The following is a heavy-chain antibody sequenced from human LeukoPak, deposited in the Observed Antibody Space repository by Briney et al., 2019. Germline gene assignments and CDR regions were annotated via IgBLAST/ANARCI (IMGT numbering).Heavy chain of an antibody. Sequence: ASVKVSCKVSGYTLTELSMHWVRQAPGKGLEWMGGFDPEDGETIYAQKFQGRVTMTEDTPTDTAYMELSSLRSEDTAVYYCATAVYGSGSYHPPLDYWGQGTLVTVSS. CDR1: GYTLTELS. V-gene: IGHV1-24*01. CDR2: FDPEDGET. CDR3: ATAVYGSGSYHPPLDY. J-gene: IGHJ4*02. D-gene: IGHD3-10*01.